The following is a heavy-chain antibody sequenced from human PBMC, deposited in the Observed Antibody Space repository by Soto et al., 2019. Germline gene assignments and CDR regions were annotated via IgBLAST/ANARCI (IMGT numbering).Heavy chain of an antibody. J-gene: IGHJ5*02. CDR1: GGTFSSYP. Sequence: QVHLVQSGAEVKKPGSSVKVSCKASGGTFSSYPINWVRQAPGQGLEWMGGIIPFFGATHSAQKFQGRLTITADESTSTTYMELSSLRAEDTAVYYCASRPVMGVAQYGNWFDPWGQGTLVTVSS. CDR3: ASRPVMGVAQYGNWFDP. V-gene: IGHV1-69*01. D-gene: IGHD3-16*01. CDR2: IIPFFGAT.